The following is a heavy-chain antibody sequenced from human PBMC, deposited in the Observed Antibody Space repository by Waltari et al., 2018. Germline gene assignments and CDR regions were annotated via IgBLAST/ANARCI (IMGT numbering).Heavy chain of an antibody. J-gene: IGHJ4*02. D-gene: IGHD1-26*01. CDR3: ARSQVGATIDY. V-gene: IGHV4-34*01. CDR2: IHPSGST. Sequence: QVQLQQWGAGLLKPSETLSLTCAVYGGSFSGYYWSWIRQPPGKGLEWIGEIHPSGSTNDSPSLKSRVTISVDTSKNQFSLKLSSVTAADTAVYYCARSQVGATIDYWGQGTLVTVSS. CDR1: GGSFSGYY.